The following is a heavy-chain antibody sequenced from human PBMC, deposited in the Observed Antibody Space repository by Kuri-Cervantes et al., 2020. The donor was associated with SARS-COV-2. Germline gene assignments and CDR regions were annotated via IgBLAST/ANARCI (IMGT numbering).Heavy chain of an antibody. Sequence: GESLKISCAASGFTFSSYSMNWVRQAPGKGLEWVSSISSSCYIYYADSVKGRFTISRDNAKNSLYLQMNSLRAEDTAVYYCARTSTWSIYFDYWGQGTLVTVSS. D-gene: IGHD2-8*02. CDR3: ARTSTWSIYFDY. J-gene: IGHJ4*02. CDR2: ISSSCYI. V-gene: IGHV3-21*01. CDR1: GFTFSSYS.